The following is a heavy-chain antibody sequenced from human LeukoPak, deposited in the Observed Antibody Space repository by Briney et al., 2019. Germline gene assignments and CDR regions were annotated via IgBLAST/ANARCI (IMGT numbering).Heavy chain of an antibody. CDR3: ARDFRGLNDAFDI. J-gene: IGHJ3*02. Sequence: GESLKISCAASGFTFSSYSMNWVRQAPGKGLEWVSSISSSSSYIYYADSVKGRFTISRDNAKNSLYLQMNSLRAEDTAVYYCARDFRGLNDAFDIWGQGTMVTVSS. V-gene: IGHV3-21*01. CDR2: ISSSSSYI. CDR1: GFTFSSYS. D-gene: IGHD3-10*01.